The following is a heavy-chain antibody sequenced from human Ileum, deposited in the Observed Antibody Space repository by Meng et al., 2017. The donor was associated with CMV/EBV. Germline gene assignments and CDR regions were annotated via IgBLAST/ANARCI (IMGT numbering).Heavy chain of an antibody. Sequence: ASVKVPCKASGYTFTGYYMHWVRQAPGQGLEWMGWIKPNSGGTNYAQKFQGRVTMTRDTSISTAYMELSRLRSDDTAVYYCARVRQLWPEDYFDYWGQGTLVTVSS. V-gene: IGHV1-2*02. CDR3: ARVRQLWPEDYFDY. J-gene: IGHJ4*02. D-gene: IGHD5-18*01. CDR1: GYTFTGYY. CDR2: IKPNSGGT.